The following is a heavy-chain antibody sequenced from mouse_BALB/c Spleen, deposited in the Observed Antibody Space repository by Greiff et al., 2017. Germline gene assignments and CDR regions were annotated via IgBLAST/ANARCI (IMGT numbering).Heavy chain of an antibody. Sequence: VQLQQPGAELAKPGASVKLSCKASGYTFTSYWMHWVKQRPGQGLEWIGEINPSNGRTNYNEKFKSKATLTVDKSSSTAYMQLSSLTSEDSAVYYCARWHYYGSSPYAMDYWGQGTSVTVSS. J-gene: IGHJ4*01. CDR2: INPSNGRT. CDR3: ARWHYYGSSPYAMDY. D-gene: IGHD1-1*01. V-gene: IGHV1S81*02. CDR1: GYTFTSYW.